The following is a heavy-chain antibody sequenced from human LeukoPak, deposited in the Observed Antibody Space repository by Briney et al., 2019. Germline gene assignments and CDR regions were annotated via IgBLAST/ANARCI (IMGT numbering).Heavy chain of an antibody. CDR2: IIPILGIA. D-gene: IGHD3-16*01. CDR3: ARGGAQTCGD. V-gene: IGHV1-69*04. J-gene: IGHJ4*02. CDR1: GGTFSSYA. Sequence: SVKVSCKASGGTFSSYAISWVRQAPGQGVEWMGRIIPILGIANYAQRFQGRVTITADKSTSTAYMELSSLRSEDTAVYYCARGGAQTCGDWGQGTLVTVSS.